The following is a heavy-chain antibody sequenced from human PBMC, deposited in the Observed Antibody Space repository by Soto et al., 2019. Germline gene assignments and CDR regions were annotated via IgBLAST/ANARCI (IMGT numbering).Heavy chain of an antibody. CDR1: GYTLTELS. V-gene: IGHV1-24*01. CDR3: ATGHYYDSSGYPDDY. CDR2: FDPEDGET. Sequence: VSVKVSCKVSGYTLTELSMHWVRQAPGKGLEWMGGFDPEDGETIYAQKFQGRVTMTEDTSTDTAYMELSSLRSEDTAVYYCATGHYYDSSGYPDDYWGQGTLVTVSS. J-gene: IGHJ4*02. D-gene: IGHD3-22*01.